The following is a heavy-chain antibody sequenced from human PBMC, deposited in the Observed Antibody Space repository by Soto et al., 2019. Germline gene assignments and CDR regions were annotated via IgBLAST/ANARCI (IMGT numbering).Heavy chain of an antibody. D-gene: IGHD5-12*01. CDR2: ISGRDWVSAISANGGST. J-gene: IGHJ4*02. CDR1: GFTFSSYA. Sequence: EVQLLEAGGGLVQPGGSLRLSCEASGFTFSSYAMSWVRQAPGKGLEWVSVISGRDWVSAISANGGSTNYADSVKGRFSISRDNSKNTLYLQMNSLRAEDTAVYYCAKGRVATPNNPFDYWGQGTLVTVSS. CDR3: AKGRVATPNNPFDY. V-gene: IGHV3-23*01.